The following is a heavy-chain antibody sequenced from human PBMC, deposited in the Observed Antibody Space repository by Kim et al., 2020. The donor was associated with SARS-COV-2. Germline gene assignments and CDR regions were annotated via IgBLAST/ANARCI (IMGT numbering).Heavy chain of an antibody. CDR3: AKSFSGSYFGYDY. D-gene: IGHD1-26*01. J-gene: IGHJ4*02. CDR2: ISYDGSNK. Sequence: SLILSCSSSGFTFNTYGIHWVLQAPVNGLEFLAFISYDGSNKYYADSVKGRFTISRDNSKNTLYLQMNSLRIEDTAVYYCAKSFSGSYFGYDYWGQGTLVTVSS. V-gene: IGHV3-30*18. CDR1: GFTFNTYG.